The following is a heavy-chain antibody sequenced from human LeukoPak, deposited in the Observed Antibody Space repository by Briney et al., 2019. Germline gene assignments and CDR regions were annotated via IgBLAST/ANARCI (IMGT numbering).Heavy chain of an antibody. D-gene: IGHD1-14*01. J-gene: IGHJ5*02. CDR1: GYSISSGYY. CDR3: ARGNQVHGGANWFDP. Sequence: SETLSLTCTVSGYSISSGYYWGWIRQPPGKGLEWIGSIYHSGSTYYNPSLKSRVTISVDTPKTPFSLRLSSLTAATPAVSYCARGNQVHGGANWFDPWGQGTLVTVSS. CDR2: IYHSGST. V-gene: IGHV4-38-2*02.